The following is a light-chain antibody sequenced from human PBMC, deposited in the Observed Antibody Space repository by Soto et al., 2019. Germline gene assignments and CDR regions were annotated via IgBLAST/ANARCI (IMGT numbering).Light chain of an antibody. CDR3: AAWDDSLSGPV. V-gene: IGLV1-47*01. J-gene: IGLJ3*02. Sequence: QPVLTQPPSASGTPGQRVTISCSGSSSNIGSNSVYWYQQLPGTAPKLLIYRNNQRPSGVPDLFSGSKSGTSASLAISGLRSEDEADYYCAAWDDSLSGPVFGGGTKLTVL. CDR2: RNN. CDR1: SSNIGSNS.